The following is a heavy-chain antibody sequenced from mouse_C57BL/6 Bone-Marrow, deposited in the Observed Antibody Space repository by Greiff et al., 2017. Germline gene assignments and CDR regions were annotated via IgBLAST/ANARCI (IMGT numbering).Heavy chain of an antibody. J-gene: IGHJ4*01. CDR3: AKEDPCYSNYLYYYAMDY. D-gene: IGHD2-5*01. Sequence: EVQLQQSGPVLVKPGASVKMSCKASGYTFTDYYMNWVKQSHGKSLEWIGVINPYNGGTSYNQKFKGKATSTVDKSSSTAYMELNSLTSEDSAVYYCAKEDPCYSNYLYYYAMDYWGQGTSVTVSS. CDR2: INPYNGGT. V-gene: IGHV1-19*01. CDR1: GYTFTDYY.